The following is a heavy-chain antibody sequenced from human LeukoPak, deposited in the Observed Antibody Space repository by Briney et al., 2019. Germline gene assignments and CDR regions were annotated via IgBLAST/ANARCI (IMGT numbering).Heavy chain of an antibody. CDR3: ARAPPIAAAGGVDS. D-gene: IGHD6-13*01. Sequence: SEALSLTCTVSGGSISSYYWSWIRQPPGKGLEWIGYIYYSGSTNYNPSLKSRVTISVDTSKNQFSLKLSSVTAADTAVYYCARAPPIAAAGGVDSWGQGTLVTVSS. CDR1: GGSISSYY. CDR2: IYYSGST. J-gene: IGHJ4*02. V-gene: IGHV4-59*01.